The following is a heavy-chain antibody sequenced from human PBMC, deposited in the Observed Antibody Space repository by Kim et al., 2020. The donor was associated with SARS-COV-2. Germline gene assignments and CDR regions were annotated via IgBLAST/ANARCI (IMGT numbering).Heavy chain of an antibody. D-gene: IGHD4-4*01. V-gene: IGHV4-39*01. J-gene: IGHJ4*02. CDR3: ARLREGDYIRGSGPFDY. Sequence: LKSRVTISVDTSKNQFSLKLSSVTAADTAVYYCARLREGDYIRGSGPFDYWGQGTLVTVSS.